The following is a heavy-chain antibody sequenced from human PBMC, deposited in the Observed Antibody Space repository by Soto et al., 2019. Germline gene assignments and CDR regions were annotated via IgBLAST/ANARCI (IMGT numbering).Heavy chain of an antibody. CDR3: TSFFQLRGRPLDS. CDR2: IKSMTDGGTV. CDR1: GFTFSNAW. Sequence: EVQLVESGGGSVQPGGSLRLSCVASGFTFSNAWMTWGRQAPGKGLKWVGRIKSMTDGGTVDYAAPVKGRFTISRDDSKNILYLDMNSLKTDDTAVYYCTSFFQLRGRPLDSWGQGTLVTVAS. D-gene: IGHD3-16*01. J-gene: IGHJ5*01. V-gene: IGHV3-15*07.